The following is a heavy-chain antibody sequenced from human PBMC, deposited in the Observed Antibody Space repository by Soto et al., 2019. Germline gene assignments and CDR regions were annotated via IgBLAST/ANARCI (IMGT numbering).Heavy chain of an antibody. V-gene: IGHV4-31*03. CDR2: IYHTGSA. CDR1: GGSATGGGYY. Sequence: SETLSLTCSVSGGSATGGGYYWSWIRQLPGKGLEWIGYIYHTGSAFYNPSLKSRVTISLDTSKSQFSLKLTSVTAADTAMYYGAGSPARSMFDYWGQGSPVTVSS. J-gene: IGHJ4*02. CDR3: AGSPARSMFDY. D-gene: IGHD3-10*01.